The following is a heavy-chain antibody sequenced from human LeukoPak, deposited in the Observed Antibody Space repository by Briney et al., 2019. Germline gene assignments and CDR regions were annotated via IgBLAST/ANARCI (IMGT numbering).Heavy chain of an antibody. J-gene: IGHJ4*02. V-gene: IGHV3-11*01. D-gene: IGHD3-22*01. CDR1: GFTFSDYY. Sequence: GALRLSCSASGFTFSDYYMSWIRQAPGKGLEWVSYISSSGSTIYYADSVKGRFTISRDNAKNSLYLQMNSLRAEDTAVYYCARYNHYYDSSGFDYWGQGTLVTVSS. CDR2: ISSSGSTI. CDR3: ARYNHYYDSSGFDY.